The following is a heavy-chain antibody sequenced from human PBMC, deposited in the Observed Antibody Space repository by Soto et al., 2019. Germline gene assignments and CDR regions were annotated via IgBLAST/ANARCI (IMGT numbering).Heavy chain of an antibody. CDR1: GYTFNGYA. Sequence: QVHLVQSGAEVKKPGASVRVSCQTSGYTFNGYAISWVRQAPGQGLEWMGWISAYNGYTNYAQMFQGRLTMPTDTSTNIACMELRSLRSDDTAIYYCARVLQWSPPDYWGQGTLVSVSS. CDR2: ISAYNGYT. J-gene: IGHJ4*02. V-gene: IGHV1-18*01. CDR3: ARVLQWSPPDY. D-gene: IGHD4-4*01.